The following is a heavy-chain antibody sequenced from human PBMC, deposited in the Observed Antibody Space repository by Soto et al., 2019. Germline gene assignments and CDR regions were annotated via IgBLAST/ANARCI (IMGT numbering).Heavy chain of an antibody. CDR3: ARGGHVVVVTAALDY. V-gene: IGHV1-46*01. D-gene: IGHD2-21*02. CDR1: GDTFTDYY. Sequence: QVQLMQSGAEVKKPGASVKVSWKASGDTFTDYYIHWVRQAPGQGLEWMGTVNPSGGHTTYAQHFLGRVTRTRDTSTSTLYMELTSLTSDDTAIYYCARGGHVVVVTAALDYWGQGTLVTVSS. CDR2: VNPSGGHT. J-gene: IGHJ4*02.